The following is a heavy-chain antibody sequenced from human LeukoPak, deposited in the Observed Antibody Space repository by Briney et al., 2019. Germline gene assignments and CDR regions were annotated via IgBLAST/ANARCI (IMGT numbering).Heavy chain of an antibody. CDR2: ISSSSSYI. D-gene: IGHD3-10*01. CDR1: GFTFSSYS. Sequence: GGSLRLSCAASGFTFSSYSMNWVRQAPGKGLEWVSSISSSSSYIYYADSVKGRFTSSRDNAKNSLYLQMNSLRAEDTAVYYCARDWVHYHGSGSFHWGQGTLVTVSS. J-gene: IGHJ4*02. V-gene: IGHV3-21*01. CDR3: ARDWVHYHGSGSFH.